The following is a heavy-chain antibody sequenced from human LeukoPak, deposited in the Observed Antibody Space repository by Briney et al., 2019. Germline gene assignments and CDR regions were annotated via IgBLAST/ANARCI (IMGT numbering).Heavy chain of an antibody. Sequence: GGSLRLSCAASGLTFSSYSMNWVRQAPGKGLEWVSYISSSSSTIYYADSVKGRFTISRDNAKNSLYLQMNSLRAEDTAVYYCARALYDILTGYRGSAFDIWGQGTLVTVSS. V-gene: IGHV3-48*01. CDR3: ARALYDILTGYRGSAFDI. J-gene: IGHJ4*02. D-gene: IGHD3-9*01. CDR1: GLTFSSYS. CDR2: ISSSSSTI.